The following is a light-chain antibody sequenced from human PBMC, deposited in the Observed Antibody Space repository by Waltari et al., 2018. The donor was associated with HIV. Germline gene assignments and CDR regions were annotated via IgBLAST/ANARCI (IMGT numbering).Light chain of an antibody. Sequence: DIQMTQSPSSLSASVGDRVTITSRASQSISSYLNWYQQKPGKAPKLLIYAASSLQSGVPSSFSGSGSGTDFTLTISSLQPEDFATYYWQQSYSTPWTFGQGTKVEIK. V-gene: IGKV1-39*01. CDR2: AAS. J-gene: IGKJ1*01. CDR3: QQSYSTPWT. CDR1: QSISSY.